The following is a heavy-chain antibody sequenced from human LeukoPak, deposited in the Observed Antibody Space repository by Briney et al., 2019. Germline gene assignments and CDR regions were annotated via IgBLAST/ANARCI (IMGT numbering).Heavy chain of an antibody. CDR1: GFTFSSYS. D-gene: IGHD3-9*01. CDR2: ISSSSSYI. CDR3: ARVPGDDILTGLGYFDY. Sequence: PGGSLRLSCAASGFTFSSYSMNWVRQAPGKGLEWVSSISSSSSYIYYADSVKGRFTISRDNAKNSLYLQMNSLRAEDTAVYYCARVPGDDILTGLGYFDYWGQGTLVTVSS. J-gene: IGHJ4*02. V-gene: IGHV3-21*01.